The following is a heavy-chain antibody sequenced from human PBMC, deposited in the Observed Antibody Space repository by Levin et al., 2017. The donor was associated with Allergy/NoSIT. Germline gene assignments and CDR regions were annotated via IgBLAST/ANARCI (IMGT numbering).Heavy chain of an antibody. CDR1: GFTFSSYG. CDR3: AREHYYDSSGSPNWFDP. D-gene: IGHD3-22*01. CDR2: IWYDGSNK. V-gene: IGHV3-33*01. J-gene: IGHJ5*02. Sequence: GGSLRLSCAASGFTFSSYGMHWVRQAPGKGLEWVAVIWYDGSNKYYADSVKGRFTISRDNSKNTLYLQMNSLRAEDTAVYYCAREHYYDSSGSPNWFDPWGQGTLVTVSS.